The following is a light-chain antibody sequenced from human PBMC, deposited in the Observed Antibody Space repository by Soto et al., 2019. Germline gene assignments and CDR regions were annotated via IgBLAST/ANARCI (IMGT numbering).Light chain of an antibody. Sequence: EIVLTQSPATLSLSPGERATLSYRASQSVSSYLAWYQQKPGQAPRLLIYDASNRATGIPARFSGSGSGTDFTLTLSSLEPEDFAVYYCQQRSNWPGFGQGTRLEIK. J-gene: IGKJ5*01. CDR2: DAS. CDR3: QQRSNWPG. V-gene: IGKV3-11*01. CDR1: QSVSSY.